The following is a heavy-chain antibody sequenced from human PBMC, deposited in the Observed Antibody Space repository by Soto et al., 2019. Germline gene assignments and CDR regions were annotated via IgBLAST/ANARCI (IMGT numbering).Heavy chain of an antibody. J-gene: IGHJ4*02. Sequence: ESLKISFKGSGYSFTNFWIGWVRQIPGKGLEWMGIIYPGDSDARYSPSFQRQVTISADRSINTAYLQWTSLKASDTAMYYCARKTGYDSSGYSVLFDYWGQGTLVTVSS. D-gene: IGHD3-22*01. V-gene: IGHV5-51*01. CDR1: GYSFTNFW. CDR3: ARKTGYDSSGYSVLFDY. CDR2: IYPGDSDA.